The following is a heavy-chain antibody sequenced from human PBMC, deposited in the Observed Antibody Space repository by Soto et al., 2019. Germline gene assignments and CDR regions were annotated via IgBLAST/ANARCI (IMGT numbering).Heavy chain of an antibody. J-gene: IGHJ4*02. D-gene: IGHD6-13*01. Sequence: QVQLVQSGAEVKKPGSSVKVSCKASGGTFSTYATSWVRQAPGQGLEWMGGIIPMFGTPSYAQKFQGKIIITGDEPTTKASTELISPRAVDTAVYYSPVAVADTVDYFFEYWGQGTLVTVAS. CDR3: PVAVADTVDYFFEY. V-gene: IGHV1-69*01. CDR1: GGTFSTYA. CDR2: IIPMFGTP.